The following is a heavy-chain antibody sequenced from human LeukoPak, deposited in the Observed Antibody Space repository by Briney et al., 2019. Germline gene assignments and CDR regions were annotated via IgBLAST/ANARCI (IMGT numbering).Heavy chain of an antibody. CDR3: ATPLYSGYDLGGFL. J-gene: IGHJ4*02. CDR1: GYTFTGYY. Sequence: ASVKVSCKASGYTFTGYYMHWVRQAPGQGLEWMGWINPNSGGTNYAQKFQGRVTMTRDTSISTAYMELSRLRSDDTAVYYCATPLYSGYDLGGFLWGQGTLVTVSS. D-gene: IGHD5-12*01. V-gene: IGHV1-2*02. CDR2: INPNSGGT.